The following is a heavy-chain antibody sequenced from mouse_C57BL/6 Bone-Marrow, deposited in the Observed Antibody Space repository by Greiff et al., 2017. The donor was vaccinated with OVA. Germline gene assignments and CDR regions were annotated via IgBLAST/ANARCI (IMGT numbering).Heavy chain of an antibody. D-gene: IGHD2-2*01. J-gene: IGHJ4*01. CDR3: ARALIYYGYDVRMDY. CDR2: IHPNSGST. V-gene: IGHV1-64*01. Sequence: QVQLQQPGAELVKPGASVKLSCKASGYTFTSYWMHWVKQRPGQGLEWIGMIHPNSGSTNYNEKFKSKATLTVDKSSSTVYMQLSSLTSEDSAVYYCARALIYYGYDVRMDYWGQGTSVTVSS. CDR1: GYTFTSYW.